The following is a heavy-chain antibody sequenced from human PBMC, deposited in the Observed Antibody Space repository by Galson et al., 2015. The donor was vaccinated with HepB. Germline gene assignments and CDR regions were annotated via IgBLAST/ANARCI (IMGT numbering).Heavy chain of an antibody. CDR1: GYTFTSYA. J-gene: IGHJ4*02. CDR3: ARLRTTVTTHFDY. CDR2: INTNTGNP. Sequence: SVKVSCKASGYTFTSYAMNWVRQAPGQGLEWMGWINTNTGNPTYAQGFTGRFVFSLDTSVNTAYLQWSSLKASDTAMYYCARLRTTVTTHFDYWGQGTLVTVSS. V-gene: IGHV7-4-1*02. D-gene: IGHD4-17*01.